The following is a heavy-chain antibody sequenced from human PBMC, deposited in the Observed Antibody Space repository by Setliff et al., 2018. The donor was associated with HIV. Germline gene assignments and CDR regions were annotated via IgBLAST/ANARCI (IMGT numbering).Heavy chain of an antibody. J-gene: IGHJ4*02. Sequence: SETLSLTCTVSGGSIKSGHYYWGWIRQPPGKGLEWIGNILNGETIFYNPSLKSRVTMSVDTSMNQFSLSLSSVTATDTALYFCAAAEGQGPWYFFDNWGQGTQVTSPQ. CDR2: ILNGETI. CDR1: GGSIKSGHYY. V-gene: IGHV4-39*01. D-gene: IGHD6-13*01. CDR3: AAAEGQGPWYFFDN.